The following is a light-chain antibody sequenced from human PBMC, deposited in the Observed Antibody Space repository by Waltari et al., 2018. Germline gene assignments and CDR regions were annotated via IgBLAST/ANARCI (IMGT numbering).Light chain of an antibody. V-gene: IGKV3-11*01. CDR1: QSIRTY. Sequence: EVVLTQSPATLSLSPGERATLSCRASQSIRTYLAWYQQKPGQAPRHLIYDASKRATDLPARFSGSGSGTDFIVTISSLEPEDFVIYYCQQRNNWPLTFGGGTKVEIK. CDR3: QQRNNWPLT. J-gene: IGKJ4*01. CDR2: DAS.